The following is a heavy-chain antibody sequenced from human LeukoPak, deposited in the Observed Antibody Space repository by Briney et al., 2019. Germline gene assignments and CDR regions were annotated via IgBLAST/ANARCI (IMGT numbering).Heavy chain of an antibody. Sequence: GGSLRLSCAASGFTFNTYAMTWVRRAPGKGLEWVSGISGAGYTGYYADSVKGRFTISRDTFKNILYLQMNNLRAEDSAIYYCAKGTSRYESGGYPDYWGQGTLVTVSS. CDR1: GFTFNTYA. V-gene: IGHV3-23*01. CDR3: AKGTSRYESGGYPDY. D-gene: IGHD3-22*01. CDR2: ISGAGYTG. J-gene: IGHJ4*02.